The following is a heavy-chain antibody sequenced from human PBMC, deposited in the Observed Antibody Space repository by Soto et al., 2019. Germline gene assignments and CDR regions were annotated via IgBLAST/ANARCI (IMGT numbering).Heavy chain of an antibody. Sequence: QVQLVQSGAEVKKPGSSVKVSCKASGGTFSSYAISGVRQAPGQGLEWMGGIIPIFGTANYAQKFQGRVTITADESTSTAYMELSSLRSEDTAVYYCARQWLGPYYYYYGMDVWGQGTTVTVSS. V-gene: IGHV1-69*01. CDR3: ARQWLGPYYYYYGMDV. CDR1: GGTFSSYA. CDR2: IIPIFGTA. D-gene: IGHD6-19*01. J-gene: IGHJ6*02.